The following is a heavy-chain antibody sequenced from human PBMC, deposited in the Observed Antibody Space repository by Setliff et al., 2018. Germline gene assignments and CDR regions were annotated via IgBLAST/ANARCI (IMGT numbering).Heavy chain of an antibody. V-gene: IGHV3-15*01. CDR2: IRSKTDGGAT. Sequence: PGVSLKISCAASGFSFNDAWMNWVRQAPGKGLEWVGHIRSKTDGGATSYAAPVQGRFTISRDDSTNTLYLHMNSLTTEDTGVYYCTTGTNYFGSGSTSHLFYMDVWGKGTTVTVSS. J-gene: IGHJ6*03. CDR3: TTGTNYFGSGSTSHLFYMDV. CDR1: GFSFNDAW. D-gene: IGHD3-10*01.